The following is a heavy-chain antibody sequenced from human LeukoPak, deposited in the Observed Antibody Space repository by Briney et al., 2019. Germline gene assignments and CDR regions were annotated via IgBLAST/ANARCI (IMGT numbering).Heavy chain of an antibody. CDR2: ISGSGGST. D-gene: IGHD6-6*01. V-gene: IGHV3-23*01. Sequence: GGSLRLSCAASGFTFSSYAMSWVRQAPGEGLEWVSAISGSGGSTYYADSVKGRFTISRDNSKNTLYLQMNSLRAEDTAVYYCAKRDLYSSSSGRVDYWGQGTLVTVSS. CDR1: GFTFSSYA. J-gene: IGHJ4*02. CDR3: AKRDLYSSSSGRVDY.